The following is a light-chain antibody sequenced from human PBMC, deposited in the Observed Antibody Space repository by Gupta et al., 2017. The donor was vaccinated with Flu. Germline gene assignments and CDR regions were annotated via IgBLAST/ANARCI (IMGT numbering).Light chain of an antibody. CDR2: KAS. V-gene: IGKV1-5*03. CDR3: QQYNSYPMYP. Sequence: DIQMTQSPSTLSASVGDRVTITCRASQSISSRLAWYQQKPGKAPKILIYKASSLESGVPSRFSGSGSGTEFSLTISSLQPDDFATYYCQQYNSYPMYPFGQGTKLEIK. J-gene: IGKJ2*01. CDR1: QSISSR.